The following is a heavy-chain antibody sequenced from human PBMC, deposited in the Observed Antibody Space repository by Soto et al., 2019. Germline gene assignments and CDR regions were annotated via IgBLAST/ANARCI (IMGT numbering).Heavy chain of an antibody. CDR1: GCTFSSYG. CDR3: ARALESYSSGWSGILY. J-gene: IGHJ4*02. V-gene: IGHV3-33*01. D-gene: IGHD6-19*01. Sequence: QVQLVESGGGVVQPGRSLRLSCAASGCTFSSYGMHWVRQAPGKGLEWVAVIWYDGSNKYYADSVKGRFTISRDNSKNTLYLQMNSLRAEDTAVYYCARALESYSSGWSGILYWGQGTLVTVSS. CDR2: IWYDGSNK.